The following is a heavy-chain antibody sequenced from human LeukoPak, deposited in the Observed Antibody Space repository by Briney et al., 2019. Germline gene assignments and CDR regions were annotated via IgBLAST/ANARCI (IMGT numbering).Heavy chain of an antibody. V-gene: IGHV1-46*01. CDR1: GYTFTSYG. Sequence: ASVKVSCKASGYTFTSYGISWVRQAPGQGLEWMGIINPSGGSTSYAQKFQGRITMTRDMSTSTVYMELSSLRSEDTAVYYCASSFPEVVNTYFDYWGQGTLVTVSS. CDR3: ASSFPEVVNTYFDY. CDR2: INPSGGST. D-gene: IGHD3-22*01. J-gene: IGHJ4*02.